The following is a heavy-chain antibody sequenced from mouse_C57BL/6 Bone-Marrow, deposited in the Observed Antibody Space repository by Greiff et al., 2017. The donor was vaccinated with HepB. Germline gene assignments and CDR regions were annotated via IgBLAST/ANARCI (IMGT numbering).Heavy chain of an antibody. Sequence: EVMLVESGGGLVKPGGSLKLSCAASGFTFSDYGMHWVRQAPEKGLEWVAYISSGSSTIYYADTVKGRFTISRDNAKNTLFLQMNSLRSEDTAMYYCARRYGSSYDWYFDVWGTGTTVTVSS. J-gene: IGHJ1*03. CDR2: ISSGSSTI. D-gene: IGHD1-1*01. CDR1: GFTFSDYG. V-gene: IGHV5-17*01. CDR3: ARRYGSSYDWYFDV.